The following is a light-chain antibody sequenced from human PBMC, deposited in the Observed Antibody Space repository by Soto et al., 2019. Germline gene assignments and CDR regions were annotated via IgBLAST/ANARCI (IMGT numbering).Light chain of an antibody. CDR1: QSIGSY. J-gene: IGKJ4*01. CDR3: QQSYSTPHT. CDR2: AAS. Sequence: DIQMTQSPSSLSASVGDRVTITCRASQSIGSYLSWYQQKLGKAPKLLIYAASSLQSGVPSRFSGSGSGTDFTLTISSLQPEDFATYYCQQSYSTPHTFGGGTKVDIK. V-gene: IGKV1-39*01.